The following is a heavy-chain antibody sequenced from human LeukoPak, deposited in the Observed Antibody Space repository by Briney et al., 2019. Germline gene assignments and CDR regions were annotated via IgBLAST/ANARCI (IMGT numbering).Heavy chain of an antibody. D-gene: IGHD6-13*01. CDR1: GFTVSSNY. Sequence: PGGSLRLSCAASGFTVSSNYMSWVRQAPGKGLGWVSVIYSGGSTYYADSVKGRFTISRDNSKNTLYLQMNSLRAEDTAVYYCARDRSSSWYHWFDPWGQGTLVTVSS. CDR2: IYSGGST. V-gene: IGHV3-66*02. J-gene: IGHJ5*02. CDR3: ARDRSSSWYHWFDP.